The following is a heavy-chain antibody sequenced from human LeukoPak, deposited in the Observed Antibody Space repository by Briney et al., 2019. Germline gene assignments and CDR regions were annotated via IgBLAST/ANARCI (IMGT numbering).Heavy chain of an antibody. V-gene: IGHV3-23*01. CDR2: XXXSXGST. Sequence: GGSLRLSCAASGFTFSSYAMSWVRQAPGKGLEWVXXXXXSXGSTYYADSVKGRFTISRDNSKNTLYLQMNSLRAEDTAVYYCAKVYCSSTSCYGYYYYGMDVWGQGTTVTVSS. D-gene: IGHD2-2*01. J-gene: IGHJ6*02. CDR1: GFTFSSYA. CDR3: AKVYCSSTSCYGYYYYGMDV.